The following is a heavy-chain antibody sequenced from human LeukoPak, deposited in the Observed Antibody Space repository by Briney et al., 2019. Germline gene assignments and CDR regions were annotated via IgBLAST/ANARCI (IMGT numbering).Heavy chain of an antibody. J-gene: IGHJ4*02. CDR1: GGPFRDYS. CDR3: ARGDGYNGFRY. Sequence: SVQVSCQAPGGPFRDYSISWVRQAPGQGFQWMGRIIPIVNMVDYAKRFQGRVTIIADKSTSTAHMELSSLRSEDTAVYYCARGDGYNGFRYWGQGTLVTVSS. V-gene: IGHV1-69*02. CDR2: IIPIVNMV. D-gene: IGHD5-24*01.